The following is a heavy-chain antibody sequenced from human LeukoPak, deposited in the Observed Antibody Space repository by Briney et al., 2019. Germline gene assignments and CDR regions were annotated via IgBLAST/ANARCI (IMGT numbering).Heavy chain of an antibody. Sequence: SETLSLGYSVGGVAISKDWWRWIWQPAVKQPDWIWRMYTSGSTYYNPSLKSRVTMSADTSKNQFSLKLTSVTAADTSVYYCAREGGPGGDYGSIDSWGQGTLVTVSS. D-gene: IGHD4-17*01. CDR3: AREGGPGGDYGSIDS. CDR1: GVAISKDW. CDR2: MYTSGST. V-gene: IGHV4-4*07. J-gene: IGHJ4*02.